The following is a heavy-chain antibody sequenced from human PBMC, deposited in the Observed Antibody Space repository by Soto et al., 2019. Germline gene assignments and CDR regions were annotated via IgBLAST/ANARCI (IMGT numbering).Heavy chain of an antibody. J-gene: IGHJ3*02. CDR3: VRAGYYDSSGYQFVGAFDI. D-gene: IGHD3-22*01. Sequence: ASVKVSCKASGYTFTGYYMHWVRQAPGQGLEWMGWINPNSGGTNYAQKFQGWVTMTRDTSISTAYMELSRLRADDTAVFYFVRAGYYDSSGYQFVGAFDIWGQGTMVTVSS. CDR2: INPNSGGT. CDR1: GYTFTGYY. V-gene: IGHV1-2*04.